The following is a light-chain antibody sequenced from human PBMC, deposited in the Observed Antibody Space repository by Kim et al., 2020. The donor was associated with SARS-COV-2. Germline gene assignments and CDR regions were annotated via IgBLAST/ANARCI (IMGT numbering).Light chain of an antibody. CDR2: AAS. V-gene: IGKV1-9*01. Sequence: IQLTQSPSSLSASVGDRVTITCRASQGISSYLAWYQQKPGKAPKLLIYAASTLQSGVPSRFSGSGSGTDFTLTISSLQPEDFATYNCQQLNSYSPTFGGGTKVDIK. CDR3: QQLNSYSPT. CDR1: QGISSY. J-gene: IGKJ4*01.